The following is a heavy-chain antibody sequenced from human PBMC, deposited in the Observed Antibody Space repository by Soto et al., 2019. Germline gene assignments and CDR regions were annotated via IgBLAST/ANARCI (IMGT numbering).Heavy chain of an antibody. CDR1: GGSISSYY. Sequence: SETLSLTCTVSGGSISSYYWSWIRQPPGKGLEWIGYIYYSGSTNYNPSLKSRVTISVDTSKNQFSLKLSSVTAADTAVYYCARARDGYNYCFDYWGQGTLVTVSS. V-gene: IGHV4-59*01. D-gene: IGHD5-12*01. CDR2: IYYSGST. CDR3: ARARDGYNYCFDY. J-gene: IGHJ4*02.